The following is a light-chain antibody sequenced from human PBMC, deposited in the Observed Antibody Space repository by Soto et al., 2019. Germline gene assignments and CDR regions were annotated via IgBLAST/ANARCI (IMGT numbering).Light chain of an antibody. V-gene: IGLV1-40*01. CDR2: GNR. Sequence: QSVLTQPPSVSGAPGHMVTISCTGNSSNLGAGYDVHWYQQLPGAAPKLVIFGNRNRPSGVPERFSGSKSGTSASLAITGLQAEDEADYFCQAYDYSLTASLFGGWTKLTVL. J-gene: IGLJ3*02. CDR1: SSNLGAGYD. CDR3: QAYDYSLTASL.